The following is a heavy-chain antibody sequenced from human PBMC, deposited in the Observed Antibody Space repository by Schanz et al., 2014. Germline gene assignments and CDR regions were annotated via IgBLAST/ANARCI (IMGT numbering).Heavy chain of an antibody. D-gene: IGHD5-18*01. CDR3: GRAGTGMAGWYFEL. Sequence: EVQVVESGGGLVQPGGSLRLSCTASGFNSDDYAMHWVRQAPGKGLEWVSIISGSGGSTYYADSVKGRFTISRDNSKNTLFLQMSSLRVDDMAVYYCGRAGTGMAGWYFELWGRGTLVTVSS. J-gene: IGHJ2*01. CDR2: ISGSGGST. V-gene: IGHV3-9*02. CDR1: GFNSDDYA.